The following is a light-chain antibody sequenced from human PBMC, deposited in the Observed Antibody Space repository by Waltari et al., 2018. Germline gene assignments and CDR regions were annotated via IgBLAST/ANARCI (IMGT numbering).Light chain of an antibody. J-gene: IGKJ2*01. V-gene: IGKV1-39*01. CDR3: QQSFNVPYT. CDR2: AAS. Sequence: DIQMIQSPSSLSASVGDRVTITCRASRRVSTNLNWYQQKPGKGPRLLIYAASSLQGGVPPRFSGSGSGTDFTLTISSLQPEDFATYSCQQSFNVPYTFGQGTKLEL. CDR1: RRVSTN.